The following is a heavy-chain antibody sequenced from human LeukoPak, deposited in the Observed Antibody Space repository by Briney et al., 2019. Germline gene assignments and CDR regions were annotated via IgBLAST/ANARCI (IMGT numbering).Heavy chain of an antibody. CDR3: ARGVRIAVAGNIDY. V-gene: IGHV3-30*04. Sequence: GGSLRLSCAASGFTFSSYATHWVRRAPGKGLEWVAVISYDGPNKNYADSVKGRFTISRDNSKNTLYLQMNSLRAEDTAVYYCARGVRIAVAGNIDYWGQGTLVTVSS. J-gene: IGHJ4*02. CDR2: ISYDGPNK. D-gene: IGHD6-19*01. CDR1: GFTFSSYA.